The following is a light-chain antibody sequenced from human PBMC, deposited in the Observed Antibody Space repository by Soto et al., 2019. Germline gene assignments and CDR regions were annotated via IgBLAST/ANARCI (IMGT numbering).Light chain of an antibody. Sequence: EIVMTQSPATLSVSPGERATLSCRASQSVSSNLAWYQQKSGQAPRLLIYGASTRANGIPARFSGSGSGTEFTLTISSLQSEDFAIYYCQQYNNWPPFTFGPGTKVDIK. CDR3: QQYNNWPPFT. J-gene: IGKJ3*01. V-gene: IGKV3-15*01. CDR1: QSVSSN. CDR2: GAS.